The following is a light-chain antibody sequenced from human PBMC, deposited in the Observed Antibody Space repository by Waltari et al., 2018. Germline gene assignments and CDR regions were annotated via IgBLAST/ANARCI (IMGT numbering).Light chain of an antibody. Sequence: DIVMTQSPDSLAVSLGERATINCKSSQSVFYSPNNKNYLSWYQQKPGQPPKLLIYWASTRESGVPDRFSGSGSGTDFTLTISSLQAEDMALYFCQQYYGSPFTFGGGTKVEIK. V-gene: IGKV4-1*01. CDR3: QQYYGSPFT. CDR2: WAS. CDR1: QSVFYSPNNKNY. J-gene: IGKJ4*01.